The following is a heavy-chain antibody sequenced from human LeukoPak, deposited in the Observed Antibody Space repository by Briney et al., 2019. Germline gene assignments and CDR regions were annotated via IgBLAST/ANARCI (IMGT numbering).Heavy chain of an antibody. Sequence: PGGSLRLSCAASGFTFSSYSMNWVRQAPGKGLEWVSSISSSSSYIYYADSVKGRFTISRDNAKNSLYLQMNSLRAEDTAVYYCARDRRGKAYSYGAKYYFDYWGQGTLVTVSS. J-gene: IGHJ4*02. CDR1: GFTFSSYS. V-gene: IGHV3-21*04. D-gene: IGHD5-18*01. CDR2: ISSSSSYI. CDR3: ARDRRGKAYSYGAKYYFDY.